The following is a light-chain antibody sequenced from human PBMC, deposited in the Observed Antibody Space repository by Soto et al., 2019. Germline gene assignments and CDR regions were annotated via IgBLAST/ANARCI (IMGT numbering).Light chain of an antibody. CDR3: KNNTTLWT. V-gene: IGKV2-24*01. Sequence: IVMTQTPLSSPATLGQPASISCRASQSLIHCYGNTYLRWVQQSPGQPPRLLIYKIAIRFSGVSDICSGSAGGNVFTLKISLLEVDDVTVYYCKNNTTLWTFGQGTKVEIK. J-gene: IGKJ1*01. CDR1: QSLIHCYGNTY. CDR2: KIA.